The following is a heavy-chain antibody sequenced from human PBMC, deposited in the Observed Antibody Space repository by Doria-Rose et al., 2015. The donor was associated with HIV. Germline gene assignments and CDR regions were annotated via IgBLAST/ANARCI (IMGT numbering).Heavy chain of an antibody. J-gene: IGHJ2*01. CDR3: HTGDFWYFDL. V-gene: IGHV3-15*01. D-gene: IGHD7-27*01. CDR2: IKSKIEGGAT. Sequence: KPGGSLRLSCAASGFAFSSAWMSWVRQAPGKGLEWVGRIKSKIEGGATDYAAPVKGRFIISRDDSKNTLYLQLNSLKTEDSAVYYCHTGDFWYFDLWGRGTLVTVS. CDR1: GFAFSSAW.